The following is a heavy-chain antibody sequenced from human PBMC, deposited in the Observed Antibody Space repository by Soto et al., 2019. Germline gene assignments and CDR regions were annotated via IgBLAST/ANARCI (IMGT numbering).Heavy chain of an antibody. D-gene: IGHD3-22*01. CDR1: GYTFTSYD. V-gene: IGHV1-8*01. CDR2: MNPNSGNT. J-gene: IGHJ6*02. Sequence: QVQLVQSGAEVKKPGASVKVSCKASGYTFTSYDINWVRQATGQGLEWMGWMNPNSGNTGYAQKFQGRVTMTRNTSISKAYMELSSLRSEDTAVYYCARGIDQKYYYYYGMDVWGQGTTVTVSS. CDR3: ARGIDQKYYYYYGMDV.